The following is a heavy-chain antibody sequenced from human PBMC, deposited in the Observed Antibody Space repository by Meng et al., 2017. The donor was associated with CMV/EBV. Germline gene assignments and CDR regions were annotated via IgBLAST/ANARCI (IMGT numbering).Heavy chain of an antibody. J-gene: IGHJ4*02. CDR2: IYYSGST. Sequence: RLSLQSSGPGLGKPSGTLSLTCTVSGGSISSSSYYWGWIRQPPGKGLEWIGSIYYSGSTYYNPSLKSRVTISVDTSKNQFSLKLSSVTAADTAVYYCARDSAVAGVVDYWGQGTLVTVSS. V-gene: IGHV4-39*06. D-gene: IGHD6-19*01. CDR1: GGSISSSSYY. CDR3: ARDSAVAGVVDY.